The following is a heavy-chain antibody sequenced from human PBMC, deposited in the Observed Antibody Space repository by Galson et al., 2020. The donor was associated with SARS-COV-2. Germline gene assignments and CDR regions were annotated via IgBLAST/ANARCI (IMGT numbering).Heavy chain of an antibody. CDR2: IYYSGST. V-gene: IGHV4-59*01. J-gene: IGHJ6*02. D-gene: IGHD3-3*01. CDR1: GGSISSYY. CDR3: ARSFWSGYYSDYYGMDV. Sequence: SETLSLTCTVSGGSISSYYWSWIRQPPGKGLEWIGYIYYSGSTNYNPSLKSRVTISVDTSKNQFSLKLSSVTAADTAVYYCARSFWSGYYSDYYGMDVWGQGTTVTVSS.